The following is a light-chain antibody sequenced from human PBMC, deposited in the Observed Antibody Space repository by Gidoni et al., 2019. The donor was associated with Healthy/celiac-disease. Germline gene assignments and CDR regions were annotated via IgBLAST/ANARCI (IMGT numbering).Light chain of an antibody. Sequence: DIQMTQSPSSLSASVGDRVTITCQASQDISNYLNWYQQKPGKAPKLLIYDASNFETGVPSRFSGSGSGTDFTFTISSLQPEEIATYYCQQYDNLPSFGQGTKLEIK. J-gene: IGKJ2*01. CDR2: DAS. CDR1: QDISNY. CDR3: QQYDNLPS. V-gene: IGKV1-33*01.